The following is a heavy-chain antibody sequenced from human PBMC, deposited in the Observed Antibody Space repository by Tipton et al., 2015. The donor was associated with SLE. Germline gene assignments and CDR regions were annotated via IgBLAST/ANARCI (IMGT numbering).Heavy chain of an antibody. CDR2: IYYSGST. V-gene: IGHV4-39*01. CDR1: GGSISSSSYY. CDR3: ARHEAAPGTAGWFFDL. J-gene: IGHJ2*01. Sequence: TLSLTCTVSGGSISSSSYYWGWIRQPPGKGLEWIGSIYYSGSTYYNPSLRSRVTISVDTSKNQFSLKLSSVTAADTAVYYCARHEAAPGTAGWFFDLWGRGTLVTVSS. D-gene: IGHD6-13*01.